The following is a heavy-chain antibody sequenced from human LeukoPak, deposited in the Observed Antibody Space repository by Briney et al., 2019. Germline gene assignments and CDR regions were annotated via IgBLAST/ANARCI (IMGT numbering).Heavy chain of an antibody. CDR3: AGYDPQRNYSDY. CDR1: GYSISSGYY. Sequence: SETLSLTCTVSGYSISSGYYWGWIRQPPGKGLEWIGSIYHSGSTYYNPSLKSRVTISVDTSKNQFSLKLSSVTAADTAVYYCAGYDPQRNYSDYWGQGTLVTVSS. V-gene: IGHV4-38-2*02. D-gene: IGHD1-1*01. CDR2: IYHSGST. J-gene: IGHJ4*02.